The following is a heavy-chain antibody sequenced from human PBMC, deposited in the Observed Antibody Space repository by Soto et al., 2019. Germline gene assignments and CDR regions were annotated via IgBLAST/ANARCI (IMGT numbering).Heavy chain of an antibody. Sequence: QVQLVQSGDEVQTPGSSVKVSCTASGGSLRNSVISWVRQAPAQRLEWMGGVIPILGTANYAQKFQGRVTMTADEATSTAYMDLSSLSPDDTAVYYCARLGHPGHWGPGTLVIVSS. J-gene: IGHJ4*02. V-gene: IGHV1-69*01. CDR1: GGSLRNSV. CDR2: VIPILGTA. CDR3: ARLGHPGH.